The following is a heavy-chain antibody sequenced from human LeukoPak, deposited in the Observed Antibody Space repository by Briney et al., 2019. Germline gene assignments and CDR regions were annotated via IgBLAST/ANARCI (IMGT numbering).Heavy chain of an antibody. J-gene: IGHJ1*01. CDR1: GDSVSRSDSY. CDR3: ARRRYYDGSGYLE. D-gene: IGHD3-22*01. V-gene: IGHV4-39*01. Sequence: SETLSLTRSVSGDSVSRSDSYWDWIRQPPGKGLEWIGTIYYSGRTYYSPSLKSRVTMSVDPSNNQFSLNLRSVTAADTAVYYCARRRYYDGSGYLEWGQGTLLSVSS. CDR2: IYYSGRT.